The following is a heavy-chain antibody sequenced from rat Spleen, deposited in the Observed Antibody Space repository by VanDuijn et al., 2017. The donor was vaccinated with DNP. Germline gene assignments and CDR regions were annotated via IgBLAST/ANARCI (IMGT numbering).Heavy chain of an antibody. J-gene: IGHJ1*01. V-gene: IGHV5-31*01. CDR2: ITSNGGAT. Sequence: EVQLVESGGDLVQPGRSLILSCVASGFTFNNYWMNWIRQVPGKGLEWVASITSNGGATYYPDSVKGRFTISRDNTRNTLYLQMDSLRSEDTATYYCARRGIYYYDGLYLTDFWGPGTMVTVSS. D-gene: IGHD1-12*02. CDR3: ARRGIYYYDGLYLTDF. CDR1: GFTFNNYW.